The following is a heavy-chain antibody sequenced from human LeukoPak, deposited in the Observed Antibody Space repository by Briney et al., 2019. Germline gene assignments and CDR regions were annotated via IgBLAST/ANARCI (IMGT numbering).Heavy chain of an antibody. Sequence: ASVKVSCKASGYTFTSYDINWVRQATGQGLEWMGWMNPNSGNTGYVQKFQGRVTMTRNTSISTAYMELSSLRSEDTAVYYCARASRIAARHSNYWGQGTLVTVSS. V-gene: IGHV1-8*01. J-gene: IGHJ4*02. D-gene: IGHD6-6*01. CDR3: ARASRIAARHSNY. CDR1: GYTFTSYD. CDR2: MNPNSGNT.